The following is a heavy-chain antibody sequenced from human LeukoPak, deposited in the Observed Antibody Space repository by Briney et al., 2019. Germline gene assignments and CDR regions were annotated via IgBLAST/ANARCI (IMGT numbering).Heavy chain of an antibody. CDR2: IRYDGSNK. J-gene: IGHJ4*02. V-gene: IGHV3-30*02. CDR1: GFTFSSYG. Sequence: GGSLRLSCAASGFTFSSYGMHWVRQAPGKGLEWVAFIRYDGSNKYYADSVKGRFTISRDNSKNTLYLQMGSLRAEDMAVYYCARGDRITFGGVIVRKNDYWGQGTLVTVSS. D-gene: IGHD3-16*02. CDR3: ARGDRITFGGVIVRKNDY.